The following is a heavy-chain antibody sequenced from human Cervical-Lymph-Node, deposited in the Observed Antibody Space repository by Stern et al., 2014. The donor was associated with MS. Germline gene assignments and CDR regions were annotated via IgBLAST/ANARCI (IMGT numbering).Heavy chain of an antibody. J-gene: IGHJ4*02. CDR3: ASTLIAARRRGVDF. CDR1: GGSISSSY. D-gene: IGHD6-6*01. CDR2: GSYSGNT. V-gene: IGHV4-59*01. Sequence: QLQLQESGPGLVKPSDTLSLTCNVSGGSISSSYWSWIRQPPGKGLEWIGYGSYSGNTYNPSLKSRVTISVDTSKSQFSLRLSSVTAADTGIYYCASTLIAARRRGVDFWGQGTLVTVSS.